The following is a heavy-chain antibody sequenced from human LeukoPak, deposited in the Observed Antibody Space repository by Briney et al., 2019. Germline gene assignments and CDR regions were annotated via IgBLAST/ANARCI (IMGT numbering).Heavy chain of an antibody. V-gene: IGHV3-23*01. CDR2: ISSSGANA. CDR3: AKDMELAS. CDR1: GFTFRDAA. J-gene: IGHJ5*02. D-gene: IGHD1-26*01. Sequence: GGSLRLSCAASGFTFRDAAMTWVRQAPVKGLEWVSLISSSGANAYYADSVKGRFTISRDNSKNTLYLQMNNLRGEDTAEYYCAKDMELASWGQGTLVTVSS.